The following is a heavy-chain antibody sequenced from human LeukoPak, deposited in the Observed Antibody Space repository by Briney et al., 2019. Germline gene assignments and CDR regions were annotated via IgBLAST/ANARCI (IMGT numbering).Heavy chain of an antibody. D-gene: IGHD6-13*01. CDR3: ARDVAAAGMWGRLPYGMDV. V-gene: IGHV4-4*07. Sequence: SETLSLTCTVSGGSISSYYWSWIRQPAGKGLEWIGRMYSSGSTNYNPSLKSRVTMSVDTSKNQFTLKLSSVTAADTAVYYCARDVAAAGMWGRLPYGMDVWGQGTTVTVSS. J-gene: IGHJ6*02. CDR1: GGSISSYY. CDR2: MYSSGST.